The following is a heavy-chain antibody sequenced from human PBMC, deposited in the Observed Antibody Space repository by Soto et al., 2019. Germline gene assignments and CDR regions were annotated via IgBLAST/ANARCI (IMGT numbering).Heavy chain of an antibody. J-gene: IGHJ6*03. D-gene: IGHD5-18*01. CDR2: IGTAGDT. V-gene: IGHV3-13*01. Sequence: GGSLRLCCAACGFTFSSYDMHWVRQATGKGLEWVSAIGTAGDTYYPGSVKGRFTISRENAKNSLYLQMNSLRAGDTAVYYCARACYGCYYYYYMDVWGKGTTVTVSS. CDR3: ARACYGCYYYYYMDV. CDR1: GFTFSSYD.